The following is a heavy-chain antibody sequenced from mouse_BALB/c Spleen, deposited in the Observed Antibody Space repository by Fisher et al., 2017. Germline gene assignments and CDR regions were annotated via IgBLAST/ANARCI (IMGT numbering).Heavy chain of an antibody. CDR3: ARRRDYDDAMDY. V-gene: IGHV1-39*01. D-gene: IGHD2-4*01. J-gene: IGHJ4*01. Sequence: KFKGKATLTVDKSSSTAYMQLNSLTSEDSAVYYCARRRDYDDAMDYWGQGTSVTVSS.